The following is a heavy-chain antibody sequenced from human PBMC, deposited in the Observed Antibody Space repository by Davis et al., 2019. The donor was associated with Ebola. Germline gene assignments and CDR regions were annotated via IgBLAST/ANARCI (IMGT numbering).Heavy chain of an antibody. CDR3: ARVSGPATIFPVGDALDT. D-gene: IGHD3-10*02. CDR2: INPYSGGT. CDR1: GYTFTGYY. J-gene: IGHJ3*02. V-gene: IGHV1-2*06. Sequence: ASVKVSCKASGYTFTGYYMHWVRQAPGQGLEWMGRINPYSGGTNYAQKFQGRVTMTRDTSITTAYMELTRLTSDDTAVYYCARVSGPATIFPVGDALDTWGQGTKVTVSS.